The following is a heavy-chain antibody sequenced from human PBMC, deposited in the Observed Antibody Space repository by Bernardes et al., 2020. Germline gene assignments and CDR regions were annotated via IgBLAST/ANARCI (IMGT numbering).Heavy chain of an antibody. V-gene: IGHV4-59*01. J-gene: IGHJ6*02. D-gene: IGHD3-3*01. CDR3: ARVGNDFWSGYGGMDV. CDR2: IYYSGST. Sequence: SEPLSLTCTVSGGSISSYYWSWIRQPPGKGLEWIGYIYYSGSTNYNPSLKSRVTISVDTSKNQFSLKLSSVTAADTAVYYCARVGNDFWSGYGGMDVWGQGTTVTVSS. CDR1: GGSISSYY.